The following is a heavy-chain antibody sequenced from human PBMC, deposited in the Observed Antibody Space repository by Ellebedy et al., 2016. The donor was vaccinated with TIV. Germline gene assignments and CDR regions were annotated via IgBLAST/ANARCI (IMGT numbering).Heavy chain of an antibody. V-gene: IGHV4-30-2*01. CDR3: ARHVNHNSRADS. J-gene: IGHJ4*02. Sequence: SETLSLXCAVPGASINSTGYSWTWIRRPPGKGLEWIGYIFQSGSTYYNPSLKSRVTISLYRSKNEFSLRLSSVTAADTAVYYCARHVNHNSRADSWGQGTLVTVSS. D-gene: IGHD2/OR15-2a*01. CDR2: IFQSGST. CDR1: GASINSTGYS.